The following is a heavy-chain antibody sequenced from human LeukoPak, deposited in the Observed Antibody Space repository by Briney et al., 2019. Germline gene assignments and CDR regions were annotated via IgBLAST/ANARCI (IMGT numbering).Heavy chain of an antibody. D-gene: IGHD5-12*01. CDR2: IYPGDSDT. CDR1: GYTFSNYW. Sequence: GESLKISCKGSGYTFSNYWIAWVRQTSGKGLEWMGIIYPGDSDTRYSPSFQGQVTLSADKSTNTAHLQWSSLKASDTAIYYCARRQDSGYDFDFWGQGTQVTVSS. V-gene: IGHV5-51*01. CDR3: ARRQDSGYDFDF. J-gene: IGHJ4*02.